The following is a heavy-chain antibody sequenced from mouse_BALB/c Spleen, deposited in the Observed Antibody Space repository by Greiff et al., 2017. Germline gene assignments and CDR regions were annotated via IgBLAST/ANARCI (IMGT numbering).Heavy chain of an antibody. Sequence: EVQVVESGGGLVQPGGSLKLSCAASGFTFSSYGMSWVRQTPDKRLELVATINSNGGSTYYPDSVKGRFTISRDNAKNTLYLQMSSLKSEDTAMYYCARVRLRCFDYWGQGTTLTVSS. V-gene: IGHV5-6-3*01. J-gene: IGHJ2*01. D-gene: IGHD2-4*01. CDR1: GFTFSSYG. CDR3: ARVRLRCFDY. CDR2: INSNGGST.